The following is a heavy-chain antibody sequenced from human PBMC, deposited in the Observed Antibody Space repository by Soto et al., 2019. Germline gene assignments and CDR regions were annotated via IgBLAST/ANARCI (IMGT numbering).Heavy chain of an antibody. CDR1: GFTFSSYG. J-gene: IGHJ6*02. V-gene: IGHV3-30*18. CDR3: AKGLDYYYYGLDV. Sequence: QVQLVESGGGVVQPGRSLRLSCAASGFTFSSYGMHWVRQAPGKRLEWVAVISYDGSEKYYADSVKGRFTISRDTSKNTLYLQMNSLRPEDTAVYYCAKGLDYYYYGLDVSGQGTTVTVSS. CDR2: ISYDGSEK.